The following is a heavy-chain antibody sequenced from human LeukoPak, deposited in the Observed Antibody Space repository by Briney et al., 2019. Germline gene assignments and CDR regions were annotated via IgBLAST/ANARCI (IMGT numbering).Heavy chain of an antibody. CDR3: ARVVGGYYVKYGYYFDY. V-gene: IGHV3-53*04. CDR1: GFTVSSNY. D-gene: IGHD3-22*01. J-gene: IGHJ4*02. Sequence: GGSLRLSCAASGFTVSSNYMSWVRQASGKGLEWVSVIYSGGSTYYADSVKGRFTISRHNSKNTLYLQMNSLRAEDTAVYYCARVVGGYYVKYGYYFDYWGQGTLVTVSS. CDR2: IYSGGST.